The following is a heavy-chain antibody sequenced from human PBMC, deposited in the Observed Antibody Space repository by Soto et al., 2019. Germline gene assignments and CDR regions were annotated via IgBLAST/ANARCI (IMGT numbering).Heavy chain of an antibody. CDR3: ARTSSWRRGPFDF. CDR1: GFSFNIYS. D-gene: IGHD3-16*01. CDR2: ISGSSRTV. V-gene: IGHV3-48*02. J-gene: IGHJ4*02. Sequence: EVELVESGGGFIQPGGSLRLSCAASGFSFNIYSMNWVRQAPGKGLEWVSYISGSSRTVFYADSVRGRFTISRDNANNSLYLEMNSLRDEDTALYYCARTSSWRRGPFDFWGQGTLVTVSS.